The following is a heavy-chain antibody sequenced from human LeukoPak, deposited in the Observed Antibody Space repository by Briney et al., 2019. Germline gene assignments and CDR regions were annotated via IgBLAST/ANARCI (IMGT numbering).Heavy chain of an antibody. V-gene: IGHV3-48*01. Sequence: GGSLRLSCAASGFTFSSYSMNWVRQAPGKGLEWVSHISSASNTIYYADSVRGRFTISRDNAKNSLYLQMNSLRAEDTAMYYCARDGWFGDYNWFDPWGQGTLVTVSS. CDR1: GFTFSSYS. CDR2: ISSASNTI. J-gene: IGHJ5*02. CDR3: ARDGWFGDYNWFDP. D-gene: IGHD3-10*01.